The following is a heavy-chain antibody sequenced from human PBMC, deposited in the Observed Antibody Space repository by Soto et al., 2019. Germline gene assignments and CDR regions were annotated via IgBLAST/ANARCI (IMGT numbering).Heavy chain of an antibody. V-gene: IGHV1-2*04. CDR1: GYTFTGYD. D-gene: IGHD2-15*01. Sequence: QVQLVQSGAEVKKPGASVKVSCKASGYTFTGYDMHWVRQAPGQGLEWMGWINPNSGGTNYAQKFEGWVNMTRDTSISTAYMELSRLRSDDTAVYYCARGPLGYCSGGSCYSLAYWGQGTLVTVSS. CDR3: ARGPLGYCSGGSCYSLAY. J-gene: IGHJ4*02. CDR2: INPNSGGT.